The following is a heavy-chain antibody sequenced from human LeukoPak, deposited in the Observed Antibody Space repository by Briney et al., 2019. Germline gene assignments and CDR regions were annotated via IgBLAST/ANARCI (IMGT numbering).Heavy chain of an antibody. Sequence: SGGSLRLSCAASGFTFSSYAMSWVRQAPGKGLEWVSVIYSGGSTYYADSVKGRFTISRDNSKNTLYLQMNSLRAEDTAVYYCAVSRIEYGSGRAFDIWGQGTMVTVSS. V-gene: IGHV3-66*01. CDR3: AVSRIEYGSGRAFDI. D-gene: IGHD3-10*01. CDR2: IYSGGST. CDR1: GFTFSSYA. J-gene: IGHJ3*02.